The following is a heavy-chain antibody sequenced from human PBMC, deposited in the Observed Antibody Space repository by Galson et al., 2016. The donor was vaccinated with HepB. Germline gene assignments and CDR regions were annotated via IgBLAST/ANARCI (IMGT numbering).Heavy chain of an antibody. V-gene: IGHV3-48*01. D-gene: IGHD2/OR15-2a*01. CDR3: ARDIYGPTYFYYYGLDV. CDR1: GFTFASYG. Sequence: SLRLSCAGSGFTFASYGMNWVRQAPGKGLEWVSYTTSSGGAIYYTDSVKGRFTISRDNAKNSLYLQMNSLRAEDTAVYYCARDIYGPTYFYYYGLDVWGEGTTVTVSA. CDR2: TTSSGGAI. J-gene: IGHJ6*04.